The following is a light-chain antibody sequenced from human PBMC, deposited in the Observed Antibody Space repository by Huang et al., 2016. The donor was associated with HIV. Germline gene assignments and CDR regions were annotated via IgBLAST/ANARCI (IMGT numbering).Light chain of an antibody. Sequence: EIVMTQSPAILSVSPGDRATLSCRASQTVSNNLVWYQQKPGQAPRLLIYRASTRATGIPARFSGSGSGTQFTLTISSLQSEDFALYYCHQYNEWPRTFGQGTRVEI. CDR2: RAS. CDR1: QTVSNN. J-gene: IGKJ1*01. V-gene: IGKV3-15*01. CDR3: HQYNEWPRT.